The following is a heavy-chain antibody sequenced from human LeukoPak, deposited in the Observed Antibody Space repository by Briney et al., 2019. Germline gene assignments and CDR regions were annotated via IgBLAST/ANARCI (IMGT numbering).Heavy chain of an antibody. J-gene: IGHJ4*02. CDR1: GYSISSGYY. CDR2: IYHSGST. D-gene: IGHD5/OR15-5a*01. V-gene: IGHV4-38-2*02. CDR3: ARDVSI. Sequence: SETLSLTCIVSGYSISSGYYWGWIRQPPGKGLEWIASIYHSGSTYYNPSLKSRATISVDTSKNQFSLKLSSVTAADTAVYYCARDVSIWGQGTLVTVSS.